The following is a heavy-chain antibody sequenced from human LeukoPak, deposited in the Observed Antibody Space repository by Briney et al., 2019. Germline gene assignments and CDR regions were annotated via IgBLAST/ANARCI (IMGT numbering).Heavy chain of an antibody. CDR3: ARALGSDY. CDR2: ISSSSSTI. V-gene: IGHV3-48*01. Sequence: GGSLRLSCAASGFTFSSYSMNWVRQAPGKGLEWVSYISSSSSTIYYADSVKGRFTISRDNAKNSLYLQMNGLRAEDTAVYYCARALGSDYWGQGTLVTVSS. D-gene: IGHD1-26*01. CDR1: GFTFSSYS. J-gene: IGHJ4*02.